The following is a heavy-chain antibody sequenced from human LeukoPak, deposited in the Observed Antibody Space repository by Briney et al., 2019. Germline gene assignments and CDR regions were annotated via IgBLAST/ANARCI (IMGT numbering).Heavy chain of an antibody. J-gene: IGHJ3*02. CDR2: IKQDGSEK. CDR3: AKDMGDNWKGRQGGDAFDI. CDR1: GFTFSDYW. D-gene: IGHD1-1*01. Sequence: GGSLRLSCAASGFTFSDYWMSWVRQAPGKGLEWVANIKQDGSEKYYVDSVKGRFTISRDNARNSLYLQMNSLRAEDMALYYCAKDMGDNWKGRQGGDAFDIWGQGTMVTVSS. V-gene: IGHV3-7*03.